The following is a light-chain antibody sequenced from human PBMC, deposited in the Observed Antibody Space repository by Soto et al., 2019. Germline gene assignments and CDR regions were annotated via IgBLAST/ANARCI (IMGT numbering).Light chain of an antibody. CDR2: EVS. CDR1: SSDVGGNNY. CDR3: SSYAGSNGVI. V-gene: IGLV2-8*01. Sequence: QSALTQPPSASGSPGQSVTISCTGTSSDVGGNNYVSWYRQHPGKAPKLMTYEVSKRPSGVPYLFSGTKSGNTASLTVSGLQAEDEADYYCSSYAGSNGVIFGGGTQLTVL. J-gene: IGLJ2*01.